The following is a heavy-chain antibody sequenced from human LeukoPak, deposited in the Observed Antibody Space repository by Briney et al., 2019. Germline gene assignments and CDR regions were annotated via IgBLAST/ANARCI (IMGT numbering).Heavy chain of an antibody. CDR2: ISGDGDST. CDR1: GFTLNDYA. J-gene: IGHJ5*02. Sequence: PGGSLRLSCVASGFTLNDYALHWVRHAPGKGLEWISLISGDGDSTYYADSVKGRFTISRDNSKNSLYLQMSSLRAEDTAVYYCAKGVRSGTYYNCFDPWGQGTPVTVSS. V-gene: IGHV3-43*02. CDR3: AKGVRSGTYYNCFDP. D-gene: IGHD1-26*01.